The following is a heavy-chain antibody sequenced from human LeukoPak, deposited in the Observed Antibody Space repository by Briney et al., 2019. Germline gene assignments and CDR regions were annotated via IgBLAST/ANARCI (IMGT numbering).Heavy chain of an antibody. V-gene: IGHV3-53*01. J-gene: IGHJ1*01. Sequence: GGSLRLSCAASGFTVSSNYMRWVRQAPGKGLEWVSVIYSGGSTYYADSVKGRFTISRDNSKNTLYPQMNSLRAEDTAVYYCARALDSGSWEYFQHWGQGTLVTVSS. CDR1: GFTVSSNY. D-gene: IGHD1-26*01. CDR3: ARALDSGSWEYFQH. CDR2: IYSGGST.